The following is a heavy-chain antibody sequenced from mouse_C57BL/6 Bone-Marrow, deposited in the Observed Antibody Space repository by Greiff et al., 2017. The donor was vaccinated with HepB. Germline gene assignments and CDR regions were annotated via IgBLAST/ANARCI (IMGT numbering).Heavy chain of an antibody. CDR1: GYTFTSYW. CDR3: ARSDYGNYNAMDY. V-gene: IGHV1-53*01. CDR2: INPSNGGT. D-gene: IGHD2-1*01. J-gene: IGHJ4*01. Sequence: QVQLQQPGTELVKPGASVKLSCKASGYTFTSYWMHWVKQRPGQGLEWIGNINPSNGGTNYNEKFKSKATLTVDKSSSTAYMQLSSLTSEDSAVYNCARSDYGNYNAMDYWGQGTSVTVSS.